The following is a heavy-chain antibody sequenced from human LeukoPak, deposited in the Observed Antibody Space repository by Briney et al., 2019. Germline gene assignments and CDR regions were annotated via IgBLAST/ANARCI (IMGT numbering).Heavy chain of an antibody. J-gene: IGHJ1*01. D-gene: IGHD1-7*01. Sequence: AASVKVSCKASGYIFDIYALIWVRQAPGQGLELMGWISTNTGNPTYAQGFTGRFVFSLDTSVSTAYLQISSLKAEDTAVYYCARDYTLTLGTTTYFQHWGQGTLVTVSS. CDR2: ISTNTGNP. CDR3: ARDYTLTLGTTTYFQH. CDR1: GYIFDIYA. V-gene: IGHV7-4-1*02.